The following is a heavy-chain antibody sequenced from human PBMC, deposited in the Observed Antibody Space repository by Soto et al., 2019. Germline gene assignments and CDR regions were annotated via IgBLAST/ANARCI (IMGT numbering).Heavy chain of an antibody. CDR2: ILADYNT. V-gene: IGHV3-23*03. J-gene: IGHJ4*02. Sequence: EVQLLESGGGLVQPGGSLTLSCAASGFTFSDYTMTWVRQAPGKVLECISVILADYNTYYTDSVRGRFTISRVNSKNTLYLEMNSLRAEDTAVYYCARRTNGYFGYWGQGALVTVSS. D-gene: IGHD2-8*01. CDR1: GFTFSDYT. CDR3: ARRTNGYFGY.